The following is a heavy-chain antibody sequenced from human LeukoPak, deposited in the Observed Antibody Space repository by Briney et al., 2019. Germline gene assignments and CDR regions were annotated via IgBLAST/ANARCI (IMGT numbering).Heavy chain of an antibody. CDR1: GYTFIAYY. Sequence: ASVKVSCKASGYTFIAYYMHWVRQAPGQGLEWMGWINPNSGGTNYAQKFQGRVTMTRDTSISTAYMELSRLRSDDTAVYYCAQFDWGENDSSGYSDYWGQGTLVTVSS. J-gene: IGHJ4*02. CDR3: AQFDWGENDSSGYSDY. CDR2: INPNSGGT. V-gene: IGHV1-2*02. D-gene: IGHD3-22*01.